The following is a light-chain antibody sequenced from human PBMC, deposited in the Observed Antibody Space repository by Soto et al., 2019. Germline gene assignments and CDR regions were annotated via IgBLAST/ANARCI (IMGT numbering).Light chain of an antibody. CDR3: QQYNNWPRT. CDR1: QSVSSY. V-gene: IGKV3-15*01. Sequence: IGLTQSPGTLSLSQGERATLSCRASQSVSSYLAWYQQKPGQAPRLLIYGASTRATGIPARFSGSGSGTEFTLTISSLQSEDFAVYYCQQYNNWPRTFGQGTKADIK. CDR2: GAS. J-gene: IGKJ1*01.